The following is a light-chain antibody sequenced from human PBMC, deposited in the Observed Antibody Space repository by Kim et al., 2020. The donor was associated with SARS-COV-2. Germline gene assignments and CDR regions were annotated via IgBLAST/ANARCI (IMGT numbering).Light chain of an antibody. CDR1: SSNIGNNY. CDR2: DNN. CDR3: GTWDSSLSAYV. V-gene: IGLV1-51*01. Sequence: QKVTISCSGSSSNIGNNYVSWYQQIPGTAPKLRIYDNNKRPSGIPDRFSGSKSGTSATLGITGLQTGDEADYYCGTWDSSLSAYVFGTGTKVTVL. J-gene: IGLJ1*01.